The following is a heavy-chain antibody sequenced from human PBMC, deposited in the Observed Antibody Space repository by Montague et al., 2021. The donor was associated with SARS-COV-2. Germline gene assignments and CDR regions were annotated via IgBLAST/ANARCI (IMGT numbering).Heavy chain of an antibody. CDR1: GSSISGAGLI. Sequence: SETLSLTCSIPGSSISGAGLIWTRLHPSQQRRLYSVGTVSYSGDYNYMPSLESRVTMSVDTSKNQLSLKVYSVTAADTAVYYCARRVDTWGFRFDSWGQGALVTVSS. D-gene: IGHD7-27*01. V-gene: IGHV4-39*01. J-gene: IGHJ4*02. CDR2: VSYSGDY. CDR3: ARRVDTWGFRFDS.